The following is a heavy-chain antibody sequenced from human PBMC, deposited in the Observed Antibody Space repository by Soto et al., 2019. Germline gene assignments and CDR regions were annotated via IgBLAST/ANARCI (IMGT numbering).Heavy chain of an antibody. CDR2: INPNSGGT. CDR3: ARFWEILNWNDGDYVDY. D-gene: IGHD1-20*01. V-gene: IGHV1-2*02. Sequence: ASVKVSCKASGYTFTGYYMHWVRQAPGQGLEWMGWINPNSGGTNYAQKFQGRVTMTRDTSISTAYMELSRLRSDDTAVYYCARFWEILNWNDGDYVDYWGQGTLVTVSS. J-gene: IGHJ4*02. CDR1: GYTFTGYY.